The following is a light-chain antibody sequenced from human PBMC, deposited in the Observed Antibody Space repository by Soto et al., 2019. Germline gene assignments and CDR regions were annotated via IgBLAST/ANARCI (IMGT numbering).Light chain of an antibody. Sequence: DIQMTQSPSSLSASVGDRVTITCRTSQSINIYLNWYQQKVGEPPRLLIFGASNLQSGVPSRFSGSGSGTTFTLTISSLQSDDFATYYCLQYNGYYRTFGQGTKVDIK. CDR3: LQYNGYYRT. J-gene: IGKJ1*01. CDR1: QSINIY. CDR2: GAS. V-gene: IGKV1-17*01.